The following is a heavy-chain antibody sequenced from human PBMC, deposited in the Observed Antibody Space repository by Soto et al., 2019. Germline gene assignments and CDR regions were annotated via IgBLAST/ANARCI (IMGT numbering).Heavy chain of an antibody. CDR2: IIPIFGTA. CDR3: ARVGGEVGATISAEYFQH. CDR1: GGTFSSYA. Sequence: QVQLVQSGAEVKKPGSSVKVSCKASGGTFSSYAISWVRQAPGQGLEWMGGIIPIFGTANYAQKFQGRVTITADESTSTAYMELSSLRSEDTAVYYCARVGGEVGATISAEYFQHWGQGTLVTVSS. D-gene: IGHD1-26*01. V-gene: IGHV1-69*01. J-gene: IGHJ1*01.